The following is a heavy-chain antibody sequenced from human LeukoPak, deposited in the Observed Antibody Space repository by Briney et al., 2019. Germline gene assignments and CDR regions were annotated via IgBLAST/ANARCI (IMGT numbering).Heavy chain of an antibody. CDR2: THYSGSR. D-gene: IGHD2-2*03. CDR1: GGSIGNYY. Sequence: SWTLSLTCTVSGGSIGNYYWSWIRQPAGRGLEWIGRTHYSGSRYYNPSLKSRVTISVDTSKSQFSLKLTSVTAADTAVYYCARGRWKAGMDSPYYFDYWGQGTLVTVPS. V-gene: IGHV4-4*07. J-gene: IGHJ4*02. CDR3: ARGRWKAGMDSPYYFDY.